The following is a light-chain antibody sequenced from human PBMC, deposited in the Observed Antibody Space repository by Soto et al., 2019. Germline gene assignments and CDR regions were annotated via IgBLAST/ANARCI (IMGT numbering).Light chain of an antibody. J-gene: IGKJ2*01. CDR1: QSISSY. V-gene: IGKV1-39*01. CDR2: ATS. CDR3: QQSHSNPLT. Sequence: DIQMTQSPSSLSASVGDRVTITCRASQSISSYLNWYQQKPGKAPNLLIYATSSLQSGVPSRFSGSGSGTDFTLTISSLQPEDFATYYCQQSHSNPLTFGQGTKLEIK.